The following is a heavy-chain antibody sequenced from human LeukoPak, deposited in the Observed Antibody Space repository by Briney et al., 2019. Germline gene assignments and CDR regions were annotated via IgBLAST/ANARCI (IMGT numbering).Heavy chain of an antibody. Sequence: GGSLRLSCAASGFTFSNYWRSWVRQAPGKGLEWVANINQDGSEKYYVDSVKGRFTISRDNAKNSLYLQMNSLRAEDTAVYYCARYCSSTSCHDAFDFWGQGTMATVSS. CDR3: ARYCSSTSCHDAFDF. CDR1: GFTFSNYW. V-gene: IGHV3-7*01. CDR2: INQDGSEK. J-gene: IGHJ3*01. D-gene: IGHD2-2*01.